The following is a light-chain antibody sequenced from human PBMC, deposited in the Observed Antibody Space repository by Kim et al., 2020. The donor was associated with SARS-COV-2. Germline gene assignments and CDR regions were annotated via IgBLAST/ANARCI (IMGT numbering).Light chain of an antibody. Sequence: SLGERVTLSCRASRCISSILAWYQQKPGQAPSLLISGASTRATNIPSRFCGSGSGREFTLTITTLQSEDFAIYYCQQYSDWRAITFGQGTRLEIK. CDR1: RCISSI. V-gene: IGKV3-15*01. CDR3: QQYSDWRAIT. J-gene: IGKJ5*01. CDR2: GAS.